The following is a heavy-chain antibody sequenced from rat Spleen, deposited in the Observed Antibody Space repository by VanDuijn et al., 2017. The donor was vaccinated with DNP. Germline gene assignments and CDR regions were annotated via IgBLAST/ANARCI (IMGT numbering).Heavy chain of an antibody. V-gene: IGHV5-19*01. D-gene: IGHD1-10*01. J-gene: IGHJ3*01. CDR1: GFTFSHYG. CDR2: ISPSGDST. Sequence: EVQLVESGGDLVQPGRSLKLSCAASGFTFSHYGMHWIRQAPTKGLEWVASISPSGDSTFYRDSVKGRFTVSRDNAKSALYLQMDSLRSEDTATYYCSTGPITTFASWGQGTLVTVSS. CDR3: STGPITTFAS.